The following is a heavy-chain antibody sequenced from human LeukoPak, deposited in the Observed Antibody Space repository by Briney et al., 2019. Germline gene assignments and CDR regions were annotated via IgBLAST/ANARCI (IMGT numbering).Heavy chain of an antibody. CDR3: ARDYRRNYGDYPYWFDP. D-gene: IGHD4-17*01. V-gene: IGHV3-21*05. J-gene: IGHJ5*02. Sequence: PGGSLRLSCAASGFTFSSYNMNWVRQAPGKGLEWVSYISSSSNSIYYADSVKGRFTISRDNAKNSLYLQMNSLRAEDTAVYYCARDYRRNYGDYPYWFDPWGQGTLVTVSS. CDR2: ISSSSNSI. CDR1: GFTFSSYN.